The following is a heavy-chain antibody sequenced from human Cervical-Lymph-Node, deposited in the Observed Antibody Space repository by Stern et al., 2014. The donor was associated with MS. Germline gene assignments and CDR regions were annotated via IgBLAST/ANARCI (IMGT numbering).Heavy chain of an antibody. J-gene: IGHJ4*02. V-gene: IGHV1-2*02. CDR2: LIHNSDDP. D-gene: IGHD3-22*01. CDR3: AREATRIVVGIDY. CDR1: GYTFTAFF. Sequence: VQLVQSGTKVQKPGASVKVSCQDSGYTFTAFFIHWVRQVPGQGLEWMGRLIHNSDDPTYAQNFQDRVTLARDTSIGTAYLELSRLTSADTAVYYCAREATRIVVGIDYWGQGTQVTVSS.